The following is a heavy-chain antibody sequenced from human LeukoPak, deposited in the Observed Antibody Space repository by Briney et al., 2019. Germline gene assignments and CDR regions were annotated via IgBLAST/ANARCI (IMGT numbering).Heavy chain of an antibody. CDR3: AREGVNCSGGSCYSYNWFDP. Sequence: PQTLSLTCTVSGGSISSGGYYWSWIRQHPGKGLEWIGYIYYSGSTYYNPSLKSRVTISVDTSKNQFSLKLSSVTAADTAVYYCAREGVNCSGGSCYSYNWFDPWGQGTLVTVSS. D-gene: IGHD2-15*01. V-gene: IGHV4-31*03. CDR1: GGSISSGGYY. J-gene: IGHJ5*02. CDR2: IYYSGST.